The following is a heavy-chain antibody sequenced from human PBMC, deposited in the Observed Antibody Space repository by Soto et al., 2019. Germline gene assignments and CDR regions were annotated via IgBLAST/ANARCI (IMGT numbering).Heavy chain of an antibody. CDR3: ASTKTYYDILTGYYRDNWFDP. J-gene: IGHJ5*02. CDR1: GGSISSYY. Sequence: SETLSLTCTVSGGSISSYYWSWIRQPPGKGLEWFGYIYYSGSTNYNPSLKSRVTISVDTSKNLFSLKLSSVTAADTAVYYCASTKTYYDILTGYYRDNWFDPWGQGTLVTVSS. V-gene: IGHV4-59*01. D-gene: IGHD3-9*01. CDR2: IYYSGST.